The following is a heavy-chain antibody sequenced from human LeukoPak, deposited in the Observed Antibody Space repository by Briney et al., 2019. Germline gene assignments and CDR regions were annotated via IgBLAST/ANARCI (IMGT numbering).Heavy chain of an antibody. CDR2: MNPNSGNT. J-gene: IGHJ4*02. Sequence: ASVKVSCKASGYTFTSYDINWVRQATGQGLEWMGWMNPNSGNTGYAQKFQGRVTMTRNTSISTAYMELSSRRSEDTAVYYCARGLPFSKGSCYTHWGQGTLVTVSS. V-gene: IGHV1-8*01. CDR1: GYTFTSYD. D-gene: IGHD2-2*02. CDR3: ARGLPFSKGSCYTH.